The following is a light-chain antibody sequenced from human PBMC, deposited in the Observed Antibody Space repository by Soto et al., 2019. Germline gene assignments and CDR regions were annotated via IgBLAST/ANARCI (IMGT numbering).Light chain of an antibody. V-gene: IGKV3-11*01. CDR1: QSIRNN. J-gene: IGKJ1*01. Sequence: ETVLTQSPATLSLSPGERATLSCRASQSIRNNLAWYQHRPGQAPRLLIYDASTRATGIPGRFSGSGSGKDFTVSISYLEPEDFAVYYCQQRDNWPWTFGQGAKVEIK. CDR2: DAS. CDR3: QQRDNWPWT.